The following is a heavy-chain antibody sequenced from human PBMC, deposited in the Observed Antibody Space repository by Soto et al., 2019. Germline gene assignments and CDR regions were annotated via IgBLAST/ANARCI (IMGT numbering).Heavy chain of an antibody. V-gene: IGHV3-11*01. CDR3: ARGQYSSSWYYFDY. D-gene: IGHD6-13*01. CDR1: GFTFSDYY. J-gene: IGHJ4*02. Sequence: GGSLRLSCAASGFTFSDYYMSWIRQAPGKGLEWVSYISSSGSTIYYADSVKGRFTISRDNAKNSLFLQMNSLRAEDTAVYYYARGQYSSSWYYFDYWGQGTLVTVSS. CDR2: ISSSGSTI.